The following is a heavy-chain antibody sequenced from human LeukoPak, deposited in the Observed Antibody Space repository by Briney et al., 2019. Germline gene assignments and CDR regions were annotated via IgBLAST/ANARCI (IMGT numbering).Heavy chain of an antibody. D-gene: IGHD5-18*01. V-gene: IGHV3-30*18. Sequence: GRSLRLSCAASGFTFSSYGMHWVRQAPGKGLERVAVISYDGSNKYYADSVKGRFTISRDDSKNTLYLQMNSLRAEDTAVYYCAKDGGYSYGYSAFDIWGQGTMVTVSS. CDR1: GFTFSSYG. CDR2: ISYDGSNK. CDR3: AKDGGYSYGYSAFDI. J-gene: IGHJ3*02.